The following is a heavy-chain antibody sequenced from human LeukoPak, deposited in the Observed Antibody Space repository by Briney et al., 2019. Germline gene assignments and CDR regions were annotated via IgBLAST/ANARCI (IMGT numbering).Heavy chain of an antibody. D-gene: IGHD3-10*01. Sequence: PSQTLSLTCTVSGGSISSGGYYWSWIRQHPGKGLEWIGYIYYSGSTYYNPSLKSRVTISVDTSKNQFSLKLSFVTAADTAVYYCARGLTGLELHDNWFDPWGQGTLVTVSS. CDR2: IYYSGST. CDR1: GGSISSGGYY. V-gene: IGHV4-31*03. CDR3: ARGLTGLELHDNWFDP. J-gene: IGHJ5*02.